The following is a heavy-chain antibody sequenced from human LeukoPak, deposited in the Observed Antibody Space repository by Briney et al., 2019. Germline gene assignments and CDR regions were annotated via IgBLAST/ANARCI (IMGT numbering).Heavy chain of an antibody. CDR3: ARSSVQFTFDF. CDR1: GGSISSTSYY. D-gene: IGHD4-11*01. J-gene: IGHJ4*02. V-gene: IGHV4-39*01. CDR2: IYYRGST. Sequence: SETLSLTCTVSGGSISSTSYYWGWIRQPPGKGLEWIGSIYYRGSTYYNPSLKSRVTISVDMSKNQFSLKLSSVTAADTAVYYCARSSVQFTFDFWGQGTLVTVSS.